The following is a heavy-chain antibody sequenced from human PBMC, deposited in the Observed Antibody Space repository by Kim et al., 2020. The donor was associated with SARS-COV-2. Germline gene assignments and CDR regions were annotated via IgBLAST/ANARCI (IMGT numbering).Heavy chain of an antibody. CDR1: GFTFGDYA. D-gene: IGHD1-26*01. Sequence: GGSLRLSCTASGFTFGDYAMSWVRQAPGKGLEWVGFIRSKAYGGTTEYAASVKGRFTISRDDSKSIAYLQMNSLKTEDTAVYYCTRDLRIVGATSPRFPVNYDYGMDVWGQGTTVTVSS. CDR3: TRDLRIVGATSPRFPVNYDYGMDV. J-gene: IGHJ6*02. CDR2: IRSKAYGGTT. V-gene: IGHV3-49*04.